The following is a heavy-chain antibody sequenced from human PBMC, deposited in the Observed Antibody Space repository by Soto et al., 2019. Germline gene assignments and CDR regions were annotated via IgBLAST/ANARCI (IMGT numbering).Heavy chain of an antibody. J-gene: IGHJ3*01. CDR3: VEAAGGGV. CDR1: KLNFGDYA. Sequence: EIEMVESGGGLVQPGTSLRLSCTASKLNFGDYALHWVRQVPGKGLEWVSGISSNSSIIDYADSVRGRFTMSRDNTKMSFQPQFISLRPDDAPLFYCVEAAGGGVWGRGTMVTVSS. V-gene: IGHV3-9*01. CDR2: ISSNSSII. D-gene: IGHD3-16*01.